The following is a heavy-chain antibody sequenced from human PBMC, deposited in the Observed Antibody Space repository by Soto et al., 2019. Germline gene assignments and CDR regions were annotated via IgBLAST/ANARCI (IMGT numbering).Heavy chain of an antibody. CDR3: ARQVQVTATINRWSLDF. CDR2: IHSTGST. V-gene: IGHV4-59*01. CDR1: GASITNYY. Sequence: SETLSLTCTVSGASITNYYWSWIRQPPGKGLEWMGYIHSTGSTTYNPSLRTRVTMSVDTSRDQFSLNLNAVSAADTAMYYCARQVQVTATINRWSLDFSAHVALVTVS. D-gene: IGHD2-21*01. J-gene: IGHJ2*01.